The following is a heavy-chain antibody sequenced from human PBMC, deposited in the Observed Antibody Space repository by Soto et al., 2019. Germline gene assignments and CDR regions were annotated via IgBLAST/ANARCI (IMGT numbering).Heavy chain of an antibody. J-gene: IGHJ5*02. CDR2: IIPILGIA. CDR1: GGTFSSYT. D-gene: IGHD6-13*01. V-gene: IGHV1-69*08. CDR3: ARDRIAAARDGTGWFDP. Sequence: QVQLVQSGAEVKKPGSSVKVSCTASGGTFSSYTISWVRQAPGQGLEWMGRIIPILGIANYAQKFQGRVTITADKSTSTAYMELSSLRSEDTAVYYCARDRIAAARDGTGWFDPWGQGTLVTVSS.